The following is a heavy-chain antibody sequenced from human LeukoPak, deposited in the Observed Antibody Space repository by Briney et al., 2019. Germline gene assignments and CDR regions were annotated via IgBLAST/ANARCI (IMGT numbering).Heavy chain of an antibody. J-gene: IGHJ6*03. CDR3: ARVRRANCSSTSCTNYYYYMDV. CDR1: GGTFSSYA. CDR2: IIPIFGTA. V-gene: IGHV1-69*05. D-gene: IGHD2-2*01. Sequence: SVKVSCKASGGTFSSYAISWVRQAPGQGLEWMGGIIPIFGTANYAQKFQGRVTITTDESTSTAYMELSSLRSEDTAVYYCARVRRANCSSTSCTNYYYYMDVWGKGTTVTVSS.